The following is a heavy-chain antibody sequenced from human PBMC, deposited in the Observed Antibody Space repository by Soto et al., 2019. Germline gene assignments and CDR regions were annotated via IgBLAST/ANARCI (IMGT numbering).Heavy chain of an antibody. J-gene: IGHJ4*02. CDR1: GFTFRAYA. D-gene: IGHD2-15*01. CDR2: VGDSGDST. Sequence: GGSLRLSCAASGFTFRAYAMSWVRQAPGKGLEWVSAVGDSGDSTFYADSVRGRFTISRDNSKDTLYLRMNSLRAEDTAVYYCAKQIGYCSGGKCYFDQWGQGTLVTVS. V-gene: IGHV3-23*01. CDR3: AKQIGYCSGGKCYFDQ.